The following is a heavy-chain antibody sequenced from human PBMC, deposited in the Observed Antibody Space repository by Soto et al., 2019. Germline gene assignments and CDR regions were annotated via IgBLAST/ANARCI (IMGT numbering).Heavy chain of an antibody. CDR1: GFALSTTGAG. J-gene: IGHJ5*02. V-gene: IGHV2-5*02. CDR3: AHRIHPYEPWSGYYL. Sequence: QITLKESGPTLVKPTQTLTLTCSFSGFALSTTGAGVGWIRQPPGKALEWLGIFYWDGDRRYSPSLQSRLTITKDTSKNQVVLTMTNMDPVDTATYYCAHRIHPYEPWSGYYLWGQGILVTVSS. CDR2: FYWDGDR. D-gene: IGHD3-3*01.